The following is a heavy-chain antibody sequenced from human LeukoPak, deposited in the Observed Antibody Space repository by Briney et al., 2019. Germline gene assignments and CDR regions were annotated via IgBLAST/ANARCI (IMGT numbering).Heavy chain of an antibody. J-gene: IGHJ4*02. V-gene: IGHV1-2*02. CDR1: GYTFTGHY. CDR3: ARATRAEVGATPDYFDY. CDR2: INPNSGGT. D-gene: IGHD1-26*01. Sequence: ASVKVSCRASGYTFTGHYMHWVRQAPGQGLEWMGWINPNSGGTNYAQKFQGRVTMTRDTSISTAHMELSRLRSDDTAVYYCARATRAEVGATPDYFDYWGQGTLVTVSS.